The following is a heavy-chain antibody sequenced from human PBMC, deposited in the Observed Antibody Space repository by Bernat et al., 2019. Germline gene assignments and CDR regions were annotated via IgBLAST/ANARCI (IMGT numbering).Heavy chain of an antibody. D-gene: IGHD2-2*01. Sequence: DVQLVESGGGLVKPGGSLRLSCAASGFTFSGYSMNWVRQAPGRGLEWVSSISSSSSYIYYADSVKGRFTISRDNAKNSLYLQMNSLRAEDTAVYYCARDRGGVVPAAYFDYWGQGTLVTVSS. CDR1: GFTFSGYS. CDR3: ARDRGGVVPAAYFDY. J-gene: IGHJ4*02. V-gene: IGHV3-21*01. CDR2: ISSSSSYI.